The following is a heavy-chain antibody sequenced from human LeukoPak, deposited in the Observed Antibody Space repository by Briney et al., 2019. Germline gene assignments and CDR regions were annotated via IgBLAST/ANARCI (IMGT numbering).Heavy chain of an antibody. V-gene: IGHV1-69*05. Sequence: ASVKVSCKXSGYTFTSYDINWVRQATGQGLEWMGGIIPIFGTANYSQKFQGRVTITTDESTSTAYMELSSLRSEDTAVYYCARAGSTGFDYYYMDVWGKGTTVTVSS. CDR3: ARAGSTGFDYYYMDV. J-gene: IGHJ6*03. CDR2: IIPIFGTA. CDR1: GYTFTSYD. D-gene: IGHD3-10*01.